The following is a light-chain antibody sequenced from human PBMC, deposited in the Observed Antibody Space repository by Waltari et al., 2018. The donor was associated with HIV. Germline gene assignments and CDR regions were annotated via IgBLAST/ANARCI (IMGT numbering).Light chain of an antibody. CDR2: DVS. CDR3: QQRSTWPRT. Sequence: ASQSVSSYLAWYQQKPGQAPRLLIYDVSNRATGIPARFSGSGSGTDFTLTISSLEPEDFAVYYCQQRSTWPRTFGPGTKVDIK. V-gene: IGKV3-11*01. CDR1: QSVSSY. J-gene: IGKJ3*01.